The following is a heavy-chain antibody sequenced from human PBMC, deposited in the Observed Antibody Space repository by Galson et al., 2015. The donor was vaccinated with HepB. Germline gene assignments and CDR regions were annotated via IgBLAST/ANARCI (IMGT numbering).Heavy chain of an antibody. D-gene: IGHD5-18*01. CDR1: GFIFSNFG. CDR3: AKNGHTYGFGRADFFDY. CDR2: ITYDGNDK. J-gene: IGHJ4*02. Sequence: SLRLSCAASGFIFSNFGMHWVRQAPGKGLEWVATITYDGNDKYYADSVKGRFTISRDNSKNTVYLQMNSLRAEDTATYYCAKNGHTYGFGRADFFDYWGQGSLVTVSS. V-gene: IGHV3-30*18.